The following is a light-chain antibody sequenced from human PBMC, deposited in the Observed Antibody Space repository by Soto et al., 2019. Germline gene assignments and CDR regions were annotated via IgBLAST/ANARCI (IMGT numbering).Light chain of an antibody. J-gene: IGLJ2*01. CDR3: QTWVTGIHI. Sequence: QLVLTQSPSASASLGASVKLTCTLSSGHSNYVIAWHQQQPEKGPRFLMKLNSDGSHSKGDGIPDRFSGSSSGAERYLTISTLQSEDEADYYCQTWVTGIHIFGGGTKLTVL. CDR1: SGHSNYV. V-gene: IGLV4-69*01. CDR2: LNSDGSH.